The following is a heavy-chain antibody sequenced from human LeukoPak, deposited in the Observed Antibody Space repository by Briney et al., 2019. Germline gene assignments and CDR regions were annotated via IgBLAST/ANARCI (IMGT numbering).Heavy chain of an antibody. CDR1: GFTFSSYA. CDR2: ISYDGSNK. D-gene: IGHD6-13*01. V-gene: IGHV3-30-3*02. CDR3: VKGVLGAAAGSGGEFDY. J-gene: IGHJ4*02. Sequence: PGGSLRLSCAASGFTFSSYAMHWVRQAPGKGLEWVAVISYDGSNKYYADSVKGRFTISRDNAKNSLYLQMNSLRAEDTALYYCVKGVLGAAAGSGGEFDYWGQGTLVTVSS.